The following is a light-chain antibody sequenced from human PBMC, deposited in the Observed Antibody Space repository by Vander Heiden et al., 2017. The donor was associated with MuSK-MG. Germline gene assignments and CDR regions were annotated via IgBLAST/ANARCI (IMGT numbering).Light chain of an antibody. J-gene: IGKJ1*01. CDR3: QQDNNCPAS. Sequence: EIVMTQSPATLSVSPGERATLSCRASQSVSSNLAWYQQKPGQAPRLLIYGASTRATGIPARFSGSGSGTEFTLTISSLQSEDFAVYYCQQDNNCPASFGQGTRVEMK. CDR2: GAS. CDR1: QSVSSN. V-gene: IGKV3-15*01.